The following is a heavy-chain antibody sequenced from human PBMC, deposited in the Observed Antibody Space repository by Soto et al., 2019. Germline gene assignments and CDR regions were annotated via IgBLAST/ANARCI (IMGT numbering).Heavy chain of an antibody. CDR2: IIPIFGTA. CDR3: ARDDGIAVAGRAGAGDY. V-gene: IGHV1-69*01. J-gene: IGHJ4*02. D-gene: IGHD6-19*01. CDR1: GGTFSSYA. Sequence: QVQLVQSGAEVQKPGSSVKVSCKASGGTFSSYAISWVRQAPGQGLEWMGGIIPIFGTANYAQKFQGRVTITADESTSTAYMELSSLRSEDTAVYYCARDDGIAVAGRAGAGDYWGQETLVTVSS.